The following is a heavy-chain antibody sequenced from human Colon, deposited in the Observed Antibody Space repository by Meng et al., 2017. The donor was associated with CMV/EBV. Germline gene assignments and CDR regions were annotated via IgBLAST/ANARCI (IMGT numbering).Heavy chain of an antibody. CDR1: GLTFNGYG. CDR2: IGSDGSIK. Sequence: LSCAASGLTFNGYGLHWVRQAPGKGLEWVAFIGSDGSIKRYSDSVKGRFNISRDNSKSTLWLQMHSLRPEDTALYYCAREGYSNFDYWGQGTLVTVSS. CDR3: AREGYSNFDY. J-gene: IGHJ4*02. V-gene: IGHV3-30*02. D-gene: IGHD4-11*01.